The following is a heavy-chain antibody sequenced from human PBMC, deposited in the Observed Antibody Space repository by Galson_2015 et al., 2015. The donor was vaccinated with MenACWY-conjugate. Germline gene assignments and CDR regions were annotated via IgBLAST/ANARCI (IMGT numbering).Heavy chain of an antibody. J-gene: IGHJ3*01. D-gene: IGHD3-3*01. CDR3: VKEDWYFDF. Sequence: SLRLSCAASGFTYTNYWMDWVRQAPGKGLEWVANINKDGSEKYYVDSVKGRFTISRDNAKKSLYLQMNSLRAEDTAVYYCVKEDWYFDFWGQGTMVFVSS. CDR1: GFTYTNYW. V-gene: IGHV3-7*03. CDR2: INKDGSEK.